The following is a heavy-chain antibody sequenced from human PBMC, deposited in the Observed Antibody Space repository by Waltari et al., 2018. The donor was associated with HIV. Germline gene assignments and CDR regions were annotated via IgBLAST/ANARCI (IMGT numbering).Heavy chain of an antibody. V-gene: IGHV4-38-2*02. Sequence: QVQLQESGPGLVKPSETLSLTCTVSGYSISSGYYWGWIRQPPGKGLEWIGSIYHSGSTYYNPSLKSRVTISVDTSKNQFSLKLSSVTAADTAVYYCASPYYYDSSGYYFDYWGQGTLVTVSS. CDR1: GYSISSGYY. CDR3: ASPYYYDSSGYYFDY. CDR2: IYHSGST. J-gene: IGHJ4*02. D-gene: IGHD3-22*01.